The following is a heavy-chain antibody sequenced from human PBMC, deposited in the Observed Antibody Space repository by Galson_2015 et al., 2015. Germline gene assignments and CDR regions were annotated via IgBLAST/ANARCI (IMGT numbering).Heavy chain of an antibody. Sequence: QSGAEVKKPGESLKISCKGSGYSFTSYWIGWVRQMPGKGLEWMGIIYPGDSDTRYSPSFQGQVTISADKSISTAYLQWSSLKASDTAMYYCARQRGIVVVPAATDYWGQGTLVTVSS. CDR2: IYPGDSDT. J-gene: IGHJ4*02. CDR3: ARQRGIVVVPAATDY. CDR1: GYSFTSYW. V-gene: IGHV5-51*01. D-gene: IGHD2-2*01.